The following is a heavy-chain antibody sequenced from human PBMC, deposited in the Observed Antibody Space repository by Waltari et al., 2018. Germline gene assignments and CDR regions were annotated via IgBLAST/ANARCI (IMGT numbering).Heavy chain of an antibody. D-gene: IGHD3-22*01. CDR1: GFTFDDYA. CDR2: IEWNSGCI. J-gene: IGHJ3*02. V-gene: IGHV3-9*01. CDR3: TKKNDEVFDRNGLVYDAFDM. Sequence: EVQLVESGGGLVQPGRSLRLSCVGSGFTFDDYAIHWVRQAPGKGLEWVSGIEWNSGCIGEGDSVKGRFSISRDNARNSVHLQMNGLTSEDTALYYCTKKNDEVFDRNGLVYDAFDMWGQGTMVTVSS.